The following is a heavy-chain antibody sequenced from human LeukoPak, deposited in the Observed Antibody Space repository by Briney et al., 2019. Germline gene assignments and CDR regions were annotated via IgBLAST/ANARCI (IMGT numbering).Heavy chain of an antibody. Sequence: SETLSLTCTVSGGSISSSSYYWGWIRQPPGKGLEWIGSIYYSGSTYYNPSLKSRVTISVDTSKNQFSLKLSSVTAADTAVYYCARQYSSSWLFDYWGKGTLVTVSS. CDR2: IYYSGST. J-gene: IGHJ4*02. V-gene: IGHV4-39*01. CDR1: GGSISSSSYY. CDR3: ARQYSSSWLFDY. D-gene: IGHD6-13*01.